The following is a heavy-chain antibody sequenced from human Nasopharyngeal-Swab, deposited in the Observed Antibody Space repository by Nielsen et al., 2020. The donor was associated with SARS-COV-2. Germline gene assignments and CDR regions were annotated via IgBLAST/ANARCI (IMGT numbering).Heavy chain of an antibody. D-gene: IGHD3-10*01. Sequence: SLKISCAASGFTFDDYAMHWVRQAPGKGLEWVSGISWNSGSIGYADSVKGRFTISRDNAKNPLYLQMNSLRAEDTALYYCAAYGSGSYYTLWGQGTLVTVSS. CDR1: GFTFDDYA. V-gene: IGHV3-9*01. CDR2: ISWNSGSI. CDR3: AAYGSGSYYTL. J-gene: IGHJ4*02.